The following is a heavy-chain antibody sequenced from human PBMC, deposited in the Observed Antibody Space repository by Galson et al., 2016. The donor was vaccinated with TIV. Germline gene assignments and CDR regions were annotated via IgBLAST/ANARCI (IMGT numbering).Heavy chain of an antibody. D-gene: IGHD6-19*01. Sequence: SLRLSCAASGFTSSGYAMSWVRQAPGKGLEWVSVVTGRSRSTHYADSVRGRFTISRDNSRNTLSLQMNSLRVEDTAVYFCARTTPPPVSSNGWNDAFDFWGQGTIVTVSS. CDR1: GFTSSGYA. J-gene: IGHJ3*01. V-gene: IGHV3-23*01. CDR3: ARTTPPPVSSNGWNDAFDF. CDR2: VTGRSRST.